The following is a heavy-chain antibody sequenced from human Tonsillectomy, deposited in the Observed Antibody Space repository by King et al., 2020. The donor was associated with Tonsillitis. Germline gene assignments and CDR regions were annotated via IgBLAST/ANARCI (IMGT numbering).Heavy chain of an antibody. D-gene: IGHD4-17*01. CDR3: ARGGTHTDFGDYVSHDAFDV. CDR2: VSHSGST. V-gene: IGHV4-34*01. Sequence: VQLQQWGARLLKPSETLSLTCAAYGGSFSGYYWSWIRQPPGKGLEWIGEVSHSGSTNYIPSLKSRFILSVDTSENPFSLKLTSVTAADTAVYYCARGGTHTDFGDYVSHDAFDVWGQGTLVTVSS. CDR1: GGSFSGYY. J-gene: IGHJ3*01.